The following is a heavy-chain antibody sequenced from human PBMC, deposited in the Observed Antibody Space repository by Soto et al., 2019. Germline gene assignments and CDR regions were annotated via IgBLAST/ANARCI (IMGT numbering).Heavy chain of an antibody. Sequence: ASVKVSCTASGYTFTSYYMHWVRQAPGQGLEWMGIINPSGGSTSYAQKFQGRVTMTRDTSTSTVYMELSSLRSEDTAVYYCATDPNPYYYGSGSYYNSFDYWGRGTLVTVSS. V-gene: IGHV1-46*01. CDR3: ATDPNPYYYGSGSYYNSFDY. CDR1: GYTFTSYY. D-gene: IGHD3-10*01. J-gene: IGHJ4*02. CDR2: INPSGGST.